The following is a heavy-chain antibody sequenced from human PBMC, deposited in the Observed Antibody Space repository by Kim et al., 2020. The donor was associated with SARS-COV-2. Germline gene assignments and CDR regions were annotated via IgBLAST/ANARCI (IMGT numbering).Heavy chain of an antibody. Sequence: VKGRLTISRDNAKNSLYLQRNSLRAEDTAVYYCARGWFGELSDYYYGMDVWGQGTTVTVSS. D-gene: IGHD3-10*01. CDR3: ARGWFGELSDYYYGMDV. V-gene: IGHV3-21*01. J-gene: IGHJ6*02.